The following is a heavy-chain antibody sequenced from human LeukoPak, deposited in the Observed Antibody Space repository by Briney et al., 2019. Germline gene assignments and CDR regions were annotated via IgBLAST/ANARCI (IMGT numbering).Heavy chain of an antibody. J-gene: IGHJ3*02. V-gene: IGHV3-23*01. CDR3: AKDHSGKEVYAFDI. D-gene: IGHD2-15*01. CDR1: GFTFSSYA. Sequence: GGSLRLSCAASGFTFSSYAMSWVRQAPGKGXXXXXAISGSGGSTYYADSVKGRFTISRDNSKNTLYLQMNSLRAEDTAVYYCAKDHSGKEVYAFDIWGQGTMVTVSS. CDR2: ISGSGGST.